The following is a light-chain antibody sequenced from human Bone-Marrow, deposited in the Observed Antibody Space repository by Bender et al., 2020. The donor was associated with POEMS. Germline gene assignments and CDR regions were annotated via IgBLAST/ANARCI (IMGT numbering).Light chain of an antibody. V-gene: IGLV2-18*02. CDR2: EGN. J-gene: IGLJ3*02. CDR1: SSDVCFYDR. CDR3: CSYETSTTW. Sequence: SALTQPPSVSGSPGQSVTISCTRPSSDVCFYDRVFWYQQPPVTAPKLLIYEGNKRPSGVYDRFSGSKSGYTASLTIAGIQPEDEADYYCCSYETSTTWFGGGTKLTVL.